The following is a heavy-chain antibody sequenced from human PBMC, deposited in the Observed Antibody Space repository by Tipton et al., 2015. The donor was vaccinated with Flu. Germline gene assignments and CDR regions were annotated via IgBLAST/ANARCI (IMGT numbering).Heavy chain of an antibody. V-gene: IGHV4-59*01. D-gene: IGHD3-22*01. CDR3: ARLYYYDSSGYYYGGWFDP. CDR2: IYYSGST. J-gene: IGHJ5*02. CDR1: GGSISSYY. Sequence: TLSLTCTVSGGSISSYYWSWIRQPPGKGLEWIGYIYYSGSTNYNLSLKSRVTISVDTSKNQFSLKLSSVTAADTAVYYCARLYYYDSSGYYYGGWFDPWGQGTLVTVSS.